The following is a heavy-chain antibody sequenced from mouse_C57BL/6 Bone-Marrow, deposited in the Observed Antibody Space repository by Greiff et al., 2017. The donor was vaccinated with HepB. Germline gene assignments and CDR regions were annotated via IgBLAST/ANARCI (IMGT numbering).Heavy chain of an antibody. Sequence: QVQLQQSGAELVRPGTSVKVSCKASGYAFTNYLIEWVKQRPGQGLVWIGVINPGSGGTNYNEKFKGKATLTADKSSSTAYMQLSSLTSEDSAVYFCAREPIYYYDVVFDYWGQGTTLTVSS. CDR3: AREPIYYYDVVFDY. J-gene: IGHJ2*01. CDR1: GYAFTNYL. CDR2: INPGSGGT. D-gene: IGHD2-4*01. V-gene: IGHV1-54*01.